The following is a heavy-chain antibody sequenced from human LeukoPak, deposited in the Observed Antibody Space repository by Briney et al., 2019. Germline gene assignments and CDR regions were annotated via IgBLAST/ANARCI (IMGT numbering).Heavy chain of an antibody. Sequence: SSETLSLTCTVSGGSISRYYWSWIRQPPGKGLEWIGYIYYSGSSNYNPSLKSRATISVDMSKNQFSLKLTSVTAADTAVYYCARLMNIAAADFWGQGTLVTVSS. V-gene: IGHV4-59*08. D-gene: IGHD6-13*01. CDR1: GGSISRYY. J-gene: IGHJ4*02. CDR2: IYYSGSS. CDR3: ARLMNIAAADF.